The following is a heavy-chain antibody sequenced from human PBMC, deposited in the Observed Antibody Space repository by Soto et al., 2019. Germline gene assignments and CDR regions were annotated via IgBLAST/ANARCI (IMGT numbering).Heavy chain of an antibody. CDR1: GFTFSSYD. CDR3: AKDFRFLECLVPIHPYYYYYGMDV. Sequence: GGSLRLSCAASGFTFSSYDMHWVRQATGKGLEWVSAIGTAGDTYYPGSVKGRFTISRDNSKNTLYLQMNSLRAEDTAVYYCAKDFRFLECLVPIHPYYYYYGMDVWGQGTTVTVSS. J-gene: IGHJ6*02. V-gene: IGHV3-13*01. D-gene: IGHD3-3*01. CDR2: IGTAGDT.